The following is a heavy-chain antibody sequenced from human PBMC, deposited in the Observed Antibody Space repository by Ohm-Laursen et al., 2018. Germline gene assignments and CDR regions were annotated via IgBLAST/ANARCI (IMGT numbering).Heavy chain of an antibody. V-gene: IGHV3-11*04. CDR2: ISNSGSTI. Sequence: SLRLSCAASGFTFSDYYMSWIRQAPGKGLEWVSYISNSGSTIYYADSVKGRFSISRDNAKNSLYLQMNSLRAEDTAVYYCATSRKIVGATKVDYWGQGTLVTVSS. J-gene: IGHJ4*02. CDR1: GFTFSDYY. D-gene: IGHD1-26*01. CDR3: ATSRKIVGATKVDY.